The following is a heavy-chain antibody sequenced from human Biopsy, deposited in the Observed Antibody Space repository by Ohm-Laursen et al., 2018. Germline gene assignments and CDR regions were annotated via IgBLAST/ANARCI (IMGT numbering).Heavy chain of an antibody. CDR1: GCSISSDY. Sequence: TLSLTCTVSGCSISSDYWSWLRQTPGKGLEWIGYIYYSGSTNYNPSLKSRVTISVDTSKNQFSLRLNSVTAADTVVYYCARATNSTGWPYDYFYGMDVWGQGTTVTVSS. J-gene: IGHJ6*02. D-gene: IGHD2/OR15-2a*01. CDR2: IYYSGST. V-gene: IGHV4-59*01. CDR3: ARATNSTGWPYDYFYGMDV.